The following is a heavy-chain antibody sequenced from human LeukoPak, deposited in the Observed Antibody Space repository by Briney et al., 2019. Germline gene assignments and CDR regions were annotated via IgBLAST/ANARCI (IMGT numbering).Heavy chain of an antibody. CDR1: GFIFSNYG. D-gene: IGHD3-22*01. V-gene: IGHV3-30*02. CDR3: ARNSYYDTANYYESMDY. Sequence: GGSLRLSCAASGFIFSNYGMHWVRQAPGKGLEWVAFICYDGSNTYYADSVKGRFTISRDNSKNTLDLQLNSLRSEDTAVYYCARNSYYDTANYYESMDYWGQGAQVTVSS. J-gene: IGHJ4*02. CDR2: ICYDGSNT.